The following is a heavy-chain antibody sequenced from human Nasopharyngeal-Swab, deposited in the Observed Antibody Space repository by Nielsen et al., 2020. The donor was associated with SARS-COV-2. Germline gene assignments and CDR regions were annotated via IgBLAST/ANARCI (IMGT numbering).Heavy chain of an antibody. CDR3: ARDEKSQGIFGVVISGQWWFDP. J-gene: IGHJ5*02. Sequence: ASVKVSCKASGYTFSNYAMNWVRQAPGQGPEWMGWININTGNPTYAQGFTGRFVFSLDTSVSTAYLQISSLKAEDTAVYYCARDEKSQGIFGVVISGQWWFDPWGQGTLVTVSS. CDR2: ININTGNP. D-gene: IGHD3-3*01. CDR1: GYTFSNYA. V-gene: IGHV7-4-1*02.